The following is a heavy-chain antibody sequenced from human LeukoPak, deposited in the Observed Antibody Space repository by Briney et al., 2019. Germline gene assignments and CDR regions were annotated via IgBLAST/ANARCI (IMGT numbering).Heavy chain of an antibody. D-gene: IGHD6-19*01. CDR1: GFTVSSNY. CDR3: ATKYSNGWDDAFDI. J-gene: IGHJ3*02. V-gene: IGHV3-66*01. CDR2: IYSGGST. Sequence: PGGSLRLSCAASGFTVSSNYMSWVRQAPGKGLEWVSVIYSGGSTYYADSVKGRFTISRDNSKNTLYLQMNSLRAEDTAVYYCATKYSNGWDDAFDIWGQGTMVTVSS.